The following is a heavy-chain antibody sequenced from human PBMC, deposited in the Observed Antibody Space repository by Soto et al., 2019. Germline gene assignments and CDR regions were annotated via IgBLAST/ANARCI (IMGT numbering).Heavy chain of an antibody. J-gene: IGHJ5*02. CDR2: ISAYTDDT. CDR3: AGVIPGAEPWFEP. CDR1: VNIFTNFC. Sequence: QGQLVQSGADVKKPGASVKVSCTASVNIFTNFCLTWVRHAPGQGLEWMGWISAYTDDTNYAQKVQGRVTMTIDTYTSTAYLDRRSLTSDDTAVYYCAGVIPGAEPWFEPWGQGTLVTVSS. D-gene: IGHD2-2*01. V-gene: IGHV1-18*01.